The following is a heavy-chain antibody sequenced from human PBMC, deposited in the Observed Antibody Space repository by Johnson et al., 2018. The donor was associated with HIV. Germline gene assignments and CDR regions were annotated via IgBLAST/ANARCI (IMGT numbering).Heavy chain of an antibody. D-gene: IGHD2-15*01. CDR2: ISYDGSTK. J-gene: IGHJ3*02. CDR1: GFTFSDYY. CDR3: ARSKDCSGGSCPDAFEI. V-gene: IGHV3-30*03. Sequence: QVHLVESGGGLVKPGGSLRLSCAASGFTFSDYYMSWIRQAPGKGLEWVAVISYDGSTKYYADSVKGRFTISRDNSKNTLYLQMNSLRAEDTAMYYCARSKDCSGGSCPDAFEIWGQGTMLIVSS.